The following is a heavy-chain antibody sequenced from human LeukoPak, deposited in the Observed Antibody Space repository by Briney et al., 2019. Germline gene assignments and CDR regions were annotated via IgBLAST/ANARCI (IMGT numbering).Heavy chain of an antibody. CDR1: GFTFSSYA. CDR3: AKGSSGPDD. D-gene: IGHD6-19*01. CDR2: ISGSGGST. Sequence: PGGSLRLSCTASGFTFSSYAMSWVRQAPGKGLEWVSAISGSGGSTYYADSVKGRFTISRDNSKNTLSLQMNSLRAEDTAIYYCAKGSSGPDDWGQGTLVTVSS. V-gene: IGHV3-23*01. J-gene: IGHJ4*02.